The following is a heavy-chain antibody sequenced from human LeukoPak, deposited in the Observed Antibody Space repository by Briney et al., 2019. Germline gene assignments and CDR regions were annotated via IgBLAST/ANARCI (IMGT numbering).Heavy chain of an antibody. D-gene: IGHD2-15*01. J-gene: IGHJ4*02. CDR3: VKPRPPGYCSGGNCYGYPGYYFDS. Sequence: SETLSLTCTVSGGSVSSGSYYWSWIRQPPGKGLEWIGYIYYSGSTNYNPSLKSRVTISVDTSKNQFSLKLSSVTAEDTAVYYCVKPRPPGYCSGGNCYGYPGYYFDSWGQGTLVTVSS. CDR2: IYYSGST. V-gene: IGHV4-61*01. CDR1: GGSVSSGSYY.